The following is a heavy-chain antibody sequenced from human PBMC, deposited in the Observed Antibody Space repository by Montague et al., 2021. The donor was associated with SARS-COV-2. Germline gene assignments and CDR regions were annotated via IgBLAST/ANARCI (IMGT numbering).Heavy chain of an antibody. CDR2: IYHSGST. D-gene: IGHD3-3*01. Sequence: LSLTCAVSGGSISSSNWWSWVRQPPGKGLEWIGEIYHSGSTNYNPSLKSRVTISVDKSKNQFSLKLSSVTAADTAVYYCATSSYDFWSGYTQGDNWFDPWGQGTLVTVSS. CDR1: GGSISSSNW. V-gene: IGHV4-4*02. CDR3: ATSSYDFWSGYTQGDNWFDP. J-gene: IGHJ5*02.